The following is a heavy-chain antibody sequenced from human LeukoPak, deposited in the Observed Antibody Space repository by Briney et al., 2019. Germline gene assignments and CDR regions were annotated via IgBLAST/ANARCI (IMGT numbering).Heavy chain of an antibody. D-gene: IGHD3-22*01. V-gene: IGHV3-23*01. Sequence: GGSLRLSGAASGFTYSTYVMSWVRQAPGKGLEWVSAISGSGGTTYYADSVKGRFTISRDNSKNTLYLQMNSLRAEDTAVYYCARPMIVPSAFDYWGQGTLVTVSS. CDR3: ARPMIVPSAFDY. J-gene: IGHJ4*02. CDR2: ISGSGGTT. CDR1: GFTYSTYV.